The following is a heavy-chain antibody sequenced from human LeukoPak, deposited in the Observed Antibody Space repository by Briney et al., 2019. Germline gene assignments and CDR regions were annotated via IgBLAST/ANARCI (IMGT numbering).Heavy chain of an antibody. CDR3: TTDLPRYYDFWSGYYKNAFDI. J-gene: IGHJ3*02. CDR2: IKSKTDGGTT. D-gene: IGHD3-3*01. V-gene: IGHV3-15*01. CDR1: GFTFSNAW. Sequence: PGGSLRLSCAASGFTFSNAWMSWVRQAPGKGLEWVGRIKSKTDGGTTDYAAPVKGRFTISRDDSKNTLYLQMNSLKTEDTAVYYCTTDLPRYYDFWSGYYKNAFDIWGQGTMVTVSS.